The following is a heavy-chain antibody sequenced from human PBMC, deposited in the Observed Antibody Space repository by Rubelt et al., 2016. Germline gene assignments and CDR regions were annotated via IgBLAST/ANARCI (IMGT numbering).Heavy chain of an antibody. CDR2: IVVGSGNT. V-gene: IGHV1-58*01. D-gene: IGHD5-12*01. J-gene: IGHJ6*02. Sequence: QMQLAQSGPEVKKPGTSVKVSCKASGFTFTSSAVQWVRQARGQRLEWIGRIVVGSGNTNYAQKCQERVTITRDMSTSTAYMELSSLRSEDTAVYYCAADSGYGPSMDVWGQGTTVTVSS. CDR1: GFTFTSSA. CDR3: AADSGYGPSMDV.